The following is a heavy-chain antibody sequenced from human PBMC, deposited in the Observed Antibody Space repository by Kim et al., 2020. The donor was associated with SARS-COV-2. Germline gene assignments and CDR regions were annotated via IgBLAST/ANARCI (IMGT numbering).Heavy chain of an antibody. CDR3: ARGLILGYDSSGYDYVAFDI. CDR1: GGSFSGYY. J-gene: IGHJ3*02. V-gene: IGHV4-34*01. D-gene: IGHD3-22*01. CDR2: INHSGST. Sequence: SETLSLTCAVYGGSFSGYYWSWIRQPPGKGLEWIGEINHSGSTNYNPSPKSRVTISADTSKNQFYLKLSSVTAADTAVYYCARGLILGYDSSGYDYVAFDIWGQGTMVTVSS.